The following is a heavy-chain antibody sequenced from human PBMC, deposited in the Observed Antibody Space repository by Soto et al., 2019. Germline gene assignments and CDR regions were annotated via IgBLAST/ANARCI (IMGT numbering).Heavy chain of an antibody. CDR2: INSDGSNK. J-gene: IGHJ4*02. Sequence: GSLRLSCAASGFTFSSYWMHWVRQAPGKGLVWVSRINSDGSNKYYADSVKGRFTISRDNSKNTLYLQMNSLRAEDTAVYYCARDYDSSGYPRYYFDYWGQGTLVTVSS. CDR3: ARDYDSSGYPRYYFDY. D-gene: IGHD3-22*01. CDR1: GFTFSSYW. V-gene: IGHV3-74*01.